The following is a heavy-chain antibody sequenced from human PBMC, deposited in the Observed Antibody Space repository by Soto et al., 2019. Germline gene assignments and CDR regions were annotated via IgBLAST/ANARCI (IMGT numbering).Heavy chain of an antibody. D-gene: IGHD6-19*01. Sequence: SETLAFSCAVSGGSSSSGGYSWSWIRQPPGKVLEWIGYIYHSGSTYYNPSLKSPVTISVDRSNNQFSLKLSSVTAAETAVYHRSRGTSSGWYVYYYEGMHVWVQGTTVTFS. V-gene: IGHV4-30-2*01. CDR1: GGSSSSGGYS. CDR3: SRGTSSGWYVYYYEGMHV. J-gene: IGHJ6*02. CDR2: IYHSGST.